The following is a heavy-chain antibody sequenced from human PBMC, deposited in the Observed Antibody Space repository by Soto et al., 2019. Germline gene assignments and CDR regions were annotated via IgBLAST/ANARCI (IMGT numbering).Heavy chain of an antibody. D-gene: IGHD6-19*01. CDR2: IYHSGST. CDR1: GGSISSSNW. J-gene: IGHJ4*02. CDR3: ARAKYSSGWYIDY. V-gene: IGHV4-4*02. Sequence: PSETLSLTCAVSGGSISSSNWWSWVRQPPGKGLEWIGEIYHSGSTNYNPSLKSRVTISIDTSKNQFSLKLSSVTAADTAVYYCARAKYSSGWYIDYWGQETLVTVSS.